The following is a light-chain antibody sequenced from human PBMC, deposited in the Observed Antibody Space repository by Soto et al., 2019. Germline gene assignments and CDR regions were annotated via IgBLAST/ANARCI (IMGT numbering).Light chain of an antibody. CDR1: QSVDSSY. Sequence: EIVLTQSPGTLSLSPGERATLSCRASQSVDSSYVSWYQHKPGQAPRLLIYATSSRATGIPDRFSGRGSGTDFTLTISRLEPEDCAVYYCQRYGASSFTFGQGTNLEI. CDR3: QRYGASSFT. V-gene: IGKV3-20*01. CDR2: ATS. J-gene: IGKJ2*01.